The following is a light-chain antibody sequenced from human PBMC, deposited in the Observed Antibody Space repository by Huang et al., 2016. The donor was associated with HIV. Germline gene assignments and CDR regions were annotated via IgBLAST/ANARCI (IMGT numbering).Light chain of an antibody. CDR1: QSVSSH. J-gene: IGKJ2*01. V-gene: IGKV3-15*01. CDR2: DAS. CDR3: QRHYFWPYT. Sequence: ETVMTQSPATLSVSPGERAILACRASQSVSSHLAWYQQKPGLPPRLLIYDASTRATGVPVRFSGSGSGTEFTLTINSLQSEDFAVYYCQRHYFWPYTFGPGTRLEIK.